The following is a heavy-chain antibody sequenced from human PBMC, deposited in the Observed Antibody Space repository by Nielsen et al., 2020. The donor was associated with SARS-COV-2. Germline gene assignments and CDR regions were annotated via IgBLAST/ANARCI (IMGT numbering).Heavy chain of an antibody. CDR2: INHSGST. D-gene: IGHD3-10*01. J-gene: IGHJ4*02. V-gene: IGHV4-34*01. CDR1: GGSFSGYY. Sequence: SETLSLTCAVYGGSFSGYYWSWIRQPPGKGLEWIGEINHSGSTNYNPSLKSRVTISVDTSKNQFSLKLSSVTAADTAVYYCARVFRPRRGTYGSGIYYFDYWGQGTLVTVSS. CDR3: ARVFRPRRGTYGSGIYYFDY.